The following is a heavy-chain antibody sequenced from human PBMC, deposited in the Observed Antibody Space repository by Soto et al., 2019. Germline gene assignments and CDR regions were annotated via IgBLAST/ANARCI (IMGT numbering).Heavy chain of an antibody. CDR2: IYHSGSS. Sequence: QVQLQESGPGLVKPSGTLSLTCTVSGGSISTSQWWSWLRQPPGKGLEWIGEIYHSGSSNYNTSLKGRATISVDKSKNQFSRKLNSVAAADTAVYYCASKTYESKGTFDYWGQGTLVTVSS. CDR3: ASKTYESKGTFDY. V-gene: IGHV4-4*02. D-gene: IGHD3-22*01. CDR1: GGSISTSQW. J-gene: IGHJ4*02.